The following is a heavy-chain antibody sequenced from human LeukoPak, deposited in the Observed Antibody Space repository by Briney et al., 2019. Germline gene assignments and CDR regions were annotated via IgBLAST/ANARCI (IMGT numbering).Heavy chain of an antibody. CDR3: ARGRAGEPTTGYNYSGMTV. CDR2: IYYSGST. Sequence: SETLSLTCTVSGGSISNFYWSWIRQPPGKGLEWIGYIYYSGSTSYNPSLKSRVTISVDTSKNQFSLKLSSVTAADTAVYYCARGRAGEPTTGYNYSGMTVGGKGTTVTVSS. V-gene: IGHV4-59*01. CDR1: GGSISNFY. D-gene: IGHD4-11*01. J-gene: IGHJ6*04.